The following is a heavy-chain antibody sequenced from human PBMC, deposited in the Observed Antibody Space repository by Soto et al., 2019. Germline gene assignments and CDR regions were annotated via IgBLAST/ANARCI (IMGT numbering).Heavy chain of an antibody. J-gene: IGHJ4*02. CDR2: IYHSGST. V-gene: IGHV4-4*02. Sequence: QVQLQESGPGLVKPSGTLSLTCAVSGGSISSSNWWSWVRQPPGKGLEWIGEIYHSGSTNYNPSLESRVAISVDKSRNQCSLKLSAVTAADTAVYYCARRWGEGRVDYWGQGTLVTVSS. CDR3: ARRWGEGRVDY. CDR1: GGSISSSNW. D-gene: IGHD3-10*01.